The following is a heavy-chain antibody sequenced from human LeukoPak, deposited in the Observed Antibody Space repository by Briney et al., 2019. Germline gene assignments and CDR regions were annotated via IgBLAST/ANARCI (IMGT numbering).Heavy chain of an antibody. V-gene: IGHV3-20*04. CDR2: INWNGGST. Sequence: GGSLRLSCAASGFTFDDYGMSWVRQAPGKGLEWVSGINWNGGSTGYADSVKGRFTISRDNAKNSLYLQMNSLRAEDTALYYCARDSSFSSGYSYGYYYYGMDVWGQGTTVTVSS. CDR1: GFTFDDYG. D-gene: IGHD3-22*01. CDR3: ARDSSFSSGYSYGYYYYGMDV. J-gene: IGHJ6*02.